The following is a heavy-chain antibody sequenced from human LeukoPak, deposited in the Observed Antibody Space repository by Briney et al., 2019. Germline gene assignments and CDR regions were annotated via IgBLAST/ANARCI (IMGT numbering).Heavy chain of an antibody. D-gene: IGHD3-16*01. Sequence: GGSLRPSCVGSGFTSIAYALTWARQAPGKGLEWVSGISGGGVTTYYADSVKGRFTISRDNSKDTLYLQMNSLRADDTAIYYCARNQQLGGHSYYYYGMDVWGQGTTVTVSS. CDR3: ARNQQLGGHSYYYYGMDV. J-gene: IGHJ6*02. V-gene: IGHV3-23*01. CDR2: ISGGGVTT. CDR1: GFTSIAYA.